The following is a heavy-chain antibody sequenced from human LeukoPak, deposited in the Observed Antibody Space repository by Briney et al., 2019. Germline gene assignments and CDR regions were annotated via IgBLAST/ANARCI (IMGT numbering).Heavy chain of an antibody. V-gene: IGHV1-69*04. J-gene: IGHJ4*02. Sequence: ASVKVSCKASGGTFSSYAISWVRQAPGQGLEWMGRIIPILGIANYAQKFQGRVTITADKSTSTAYMELSSLRSEDTAVYYCARAPVSLVEALDQTDYWGQGTLVTVSS. CDR1: GGTFSSYA. CDR2: IIPILGIA. D-gene: IGHD1-26*01. CDR3: ARAPVSLVEALDQTDY.